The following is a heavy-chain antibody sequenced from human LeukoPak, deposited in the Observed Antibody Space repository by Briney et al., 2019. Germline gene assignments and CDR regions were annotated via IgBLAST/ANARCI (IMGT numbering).Heavy chain of an antibody. CDR2: IRYDGGNK. Sequence: PGGSLRLSCAASGFTFSSYCMHWVRQAPDKGLEWVAFIRYDGGNKYYADSMKGRFTISRDNSKNTLYLKINSLRAEETAVYYCGKDSRRYSNGWHFDYWGPGILVTVSS. J-gene: IGHJ4*02. CDR3: GKDSRRYSNGWHFDY. V-gene: IGHV3-30*02. CDR1: GFTFSSYC. D-gene: IGHD6-19*01.